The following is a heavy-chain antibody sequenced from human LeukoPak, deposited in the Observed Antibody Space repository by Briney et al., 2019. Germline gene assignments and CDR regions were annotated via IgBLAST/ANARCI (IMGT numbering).Heavy chain of an antibody. Sequence: GGSLRLSCAAAGFTFSSYAMHWVRQAPGKGLEYVSAITGNGGSTFYANSVKGRFTISRDNSKNTLYLQMGSLRAEDMAVYYCARGDVMVVAATLNYWGQGTLVTVSS. CDR2: ITGNGGST. CDR3: ARGDVMVVAATLNY. V-gene: IGHV3-64*01. J-gene: IGHJ4*02. CDR1: GFTFSSYA. D-gene: IGHD2-15*01.